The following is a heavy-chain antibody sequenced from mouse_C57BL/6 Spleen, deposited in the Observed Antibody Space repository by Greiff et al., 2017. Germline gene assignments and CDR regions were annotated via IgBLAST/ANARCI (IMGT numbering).Heavy chain of an antibody. V-gene: IGHV5-6*01. J-gene: IGHJ3*01. CDR3: ARHSIFSWFAY. CDR1: GFTFSSYG. Sequence: EVHLVESGGDLVKPGGSLKLSCAASGFTFSSYGMSWVRQTPDKRLEWVATISSGGSYPYYPDSVKGRFTISRDNAKNTLYLQMSSLKSEDTAMYYCARHSIFSWFAYWGQGTLVTVSA. CDR2: ISSGGSYP.